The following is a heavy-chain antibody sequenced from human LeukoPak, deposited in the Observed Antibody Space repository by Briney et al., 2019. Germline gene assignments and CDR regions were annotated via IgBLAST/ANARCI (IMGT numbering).Heavy chain of an antibody. CDR1: GFTFSSYA. J-gene: IGHJ4*02. V-gene: IGHV3-66*01. CDR3: ASSDWRSPFDY. CDR2: IYSGGST. D-gene: IGHD1-1*01. Sequence: GGSLRLSCAASGFTFSSYAMSWVRQAPGQGLDWVSVIYSGGSTYYADSVKGRFTISRDNSKNTLYLQMNSLRVEDTAVYYCASSDWRSPFDYWGQGTLVTVSS.